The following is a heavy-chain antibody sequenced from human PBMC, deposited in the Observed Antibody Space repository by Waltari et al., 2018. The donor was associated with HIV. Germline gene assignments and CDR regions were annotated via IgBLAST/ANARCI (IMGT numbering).Heavy chain of an antibody. V-gene: IGHV4-39*01. Sequence: QLQLQESGPGLVKPSETLSLICTVSGCSISSSSYYWGWIRQPPGKGLQWTWSIYYSGGPYYNPSLKGRVTISVGTSRTQFSRKMSSVTGADAAVYYCARPYSSSWYYCDYWGQGTLVTVSS. CDR2: IYYSGGP. CDR3: ARPYSSSWYYCDY. CDR1: GCSISSSSYY. D-gene: IGHD6-13*01. J-gene: IGHJ4*02.